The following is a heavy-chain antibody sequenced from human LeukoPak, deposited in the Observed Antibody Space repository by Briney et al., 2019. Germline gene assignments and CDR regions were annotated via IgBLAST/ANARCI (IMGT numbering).Heavy chain of an antibody. V-gene: IGHV3-64*01. Sequence: PGGSLRLSCAASGFTFSSYAMHWVRQAPGKGLEYVSAISSNGGSTYHANSVKGRFTISRDNSKNTLYLQMGSLRAEDMAVYYCAREDPSMVNWFDPWGQGTLVTVSS. J-gene: IGHJ5*02. CDR3: AREDPSMVNWFDP. CDR1: GFTFSSYA. D-gene: IGHD2/OR15-2a*01. CDR2: ISSNGGST.